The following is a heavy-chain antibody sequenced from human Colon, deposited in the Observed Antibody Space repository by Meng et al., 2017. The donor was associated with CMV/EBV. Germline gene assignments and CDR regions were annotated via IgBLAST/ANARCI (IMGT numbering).Heavy chain of an antibody. D-gene: IGHD2-2*01. CDR1: GGSISSSSYY. CDR2: IYYSGST. J-gene: IGHJ3*02. CDR3: ARDDLLDIVVVPAAI. V-gene: IGHV4-39*07. Sequence: SETLSLTCTVSGGSISSSSYYWGWIRQPPGKGLEWIGSIYYSGSTYYNPSLKSRVTISVDTSKNQFSLKLSSVTAADTAVYYCARDDLLDIVVVPAAIWGQGTMVTVS.